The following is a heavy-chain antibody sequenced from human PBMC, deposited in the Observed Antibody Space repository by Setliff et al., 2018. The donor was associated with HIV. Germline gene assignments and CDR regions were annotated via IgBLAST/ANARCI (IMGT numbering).Heavy chain of an antibody. Sequence: PSETLSLTCTVSGDFFSSDYYWGWIRQPPGKGLEWIGSIWHSGNTYYNPSLKSRVTMSVDTSKNQFSLKLNSVTAADTAVYYCARMERGSGFSNRNYFDYWGQGTLVTVSS. V-gene: IGHV4-38-2*02. CDR1: GDFFSSDYY. CDR3: ARMERGSGFSNRNYFDY. D-gene: IGHD6-19*01. CDR2: IWHSGNT. J-gene: IGHJ4*02.